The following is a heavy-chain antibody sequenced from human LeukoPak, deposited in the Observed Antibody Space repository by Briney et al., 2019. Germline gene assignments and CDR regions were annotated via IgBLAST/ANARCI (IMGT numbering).Heavy chain of an antibody. V-gene: IGHV3-30*02. D-gene: IGHD4-17*01. J-gene: IGHJ4*02. CDR1: GFTFSSYG. CDR2: IHYDGSNK. CDR3: ANGGNDYGDYSLDY. Sequence: GGSLRLSCAASGFTFSSYGMHWVRQAPGKGLEWVAFIHYDGSNKYYADSVKGRFTISRDNSKNTLYLQMNSLRAEDTAVYYCANGGNDYGDYSLDYWGQGTLVTVSS.